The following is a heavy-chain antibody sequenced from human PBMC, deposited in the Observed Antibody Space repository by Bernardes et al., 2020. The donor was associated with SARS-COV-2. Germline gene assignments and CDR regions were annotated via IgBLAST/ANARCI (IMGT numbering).Heavy chain of an antibody. D-gene: IGHD3-10*01. Sequence: GESLKISCKGSGYRFTNNWIGWVRQMPGKGLEWMGIIYPGDSDTRYSPSFQGQVTISADKSITTAYLQWSSLKASDTAMYYCARWAASGSPTLIDYWGQGTLVTVSS. CDR2: IYPGDSDT. V-gene: IGHV5-51*01. CDR1: GYRFTNNW. CDR3: ARWAASGSPTLIDY. J-gene: IGHJ4*02.